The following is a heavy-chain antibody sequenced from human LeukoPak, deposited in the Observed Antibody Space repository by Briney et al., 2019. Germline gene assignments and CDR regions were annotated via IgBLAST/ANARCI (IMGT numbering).Heavy chain of an antibody. J-gene: IGHJ4*02. CDR1: GYTFTGYY. V-gene: IGHV1-2*02. CDR3: ARAGMSKYQLLALGY. D-gene: IGHD2-2*01. CDR2: INPNSGGT. Sequence: ASVKVSCKASGYTFTGYYMHWVRQAPGQGLEWMGWINPNSGGTNYAQKFQGRVTMTRDTSISTAYMELSRLRSDDTAVYYCARAGMSKYQLLALGYWGQGTLVTVSS.